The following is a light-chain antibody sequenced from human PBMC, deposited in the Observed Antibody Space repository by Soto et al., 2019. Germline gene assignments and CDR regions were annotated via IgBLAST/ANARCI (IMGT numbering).Light chain of an antibody. Sequence: EIVLTQSPGTLSLSPGERATLSCRASQSVSSSYLAWYQQKPGQAPRLLIYGASSRATGIPDRFSGSGSGIDYTITISGLGREDFSVYFCEQYGSSQGNTLGQGNKLEIK. CDR1: QSVSSSY. CDR2: GAS. J-gene: IGKJ2*01. CDR3: EQYGSSQGNT. V-gene: IGKV3-20*01.